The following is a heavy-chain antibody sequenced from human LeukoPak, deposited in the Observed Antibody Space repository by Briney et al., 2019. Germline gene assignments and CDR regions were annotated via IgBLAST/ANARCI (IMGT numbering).Heavy chain of an antibody. V-gene: IGHV3-30*18. CDR1: GFTFSSYC. CDR3: AKDHCLAYCDSTACYGGHYFDN. Sequence: GRSLRLSCAASGFTFSSYCMHWVRQAPGKGLEWVAVISYDGRKNYYADSVKGRFTISRDNSKNTLYLQMNRLRAEDRPVYFCAKDHCLAYCDSTACYGGHYFDNWGQGTLVTVSS. D-gene: IGHD2-2*01. J-gene: IGHJ4*02. CDR2: ISYDGRKN.